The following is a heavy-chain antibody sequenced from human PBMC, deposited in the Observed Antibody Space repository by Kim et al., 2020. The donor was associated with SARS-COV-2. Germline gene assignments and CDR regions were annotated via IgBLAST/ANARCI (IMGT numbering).Heavy chain of an antibody. J-gene: IGHJ3*02. D-gene: IGHD3-10*01. CDR2: IWYDGSNK. Sequence: GGSLRLSCAASGFTFSSYGMHWVRQAPGKGLEWVAVIWYDGSNKYYADSVKGRFTISRDNSKNTLYLQMNSLRAEDTAVYYCASGVYGSGSDAFDIWGQGTMVTVSS. V-gene: IGHV3-33*01. CDR1: GFTFSSYG. CDR3: ASGVYGSGSDAFDI.